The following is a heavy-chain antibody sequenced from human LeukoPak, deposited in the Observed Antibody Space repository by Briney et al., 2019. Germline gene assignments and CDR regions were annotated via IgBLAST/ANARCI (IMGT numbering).Heavy chain of an antibody. CDR3: ARDSYGSGDGYFAY. CDR1: GFTFSDHG. D-gene: IGHD3-10*01. CDR2: IWYNGSKK. V-gene: IGHV3-33*01. Sequence: GGSLRLSCAASGFTFSDHGMHWVRQAPGKRLEWVAIIWYNGSKKYYAESVKGRFTISRDNSKNTLYPQMSSLRAEDTAVYYCARDSYGSGDGYFAYWGQGTLVTVSS. J-gene: IGHJ4*02.